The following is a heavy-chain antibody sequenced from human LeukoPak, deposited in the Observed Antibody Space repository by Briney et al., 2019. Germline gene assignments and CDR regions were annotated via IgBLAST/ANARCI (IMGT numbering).Heavy chain of an antibody. V-gene: IGHV4-59*08. Sequence: SETLSLTCTVSGGSINSYYWSWIRQPPGKGLEWIGYIYYTNTNYNPSLRSRVTISVDMSKNQFPLKLTSVTAADTAVYYCARLILNGWFDPWGQGAQVTVSS. D-gene: IGHD3-10*01. CDR3: ARLILNGWFDP. CDR1: GGSINSYY. CDR2: IYYTNT. J-gene: IGHJ5*02.